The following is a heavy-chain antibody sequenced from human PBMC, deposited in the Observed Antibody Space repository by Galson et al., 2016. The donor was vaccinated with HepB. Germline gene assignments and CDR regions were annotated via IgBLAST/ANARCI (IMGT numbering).Heavy chain of an antibody. D-gene: IGHD2/OR15-2a*01. J-gene: IGHJ6*02. CDR3: AKDRGNLNYYQLYGLDV. V-gene: IGHV3-9*01. CDR2: ISWNSGTI. Sequence: SLRLSCAASGFAYDDYGVSWVRQAPGKGLEWVSTISWNSGTIDYADSVKGRFSISRDNAKNSLHLQMNSLRTEDTALYYCAKDRGNLNYYQLYGLDVWGQGTTVTVSS. CDR1: GFAYDDYG.